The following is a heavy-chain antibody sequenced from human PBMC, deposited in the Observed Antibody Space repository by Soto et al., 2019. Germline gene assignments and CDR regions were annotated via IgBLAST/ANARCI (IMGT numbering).Heavy chain of an antibody. CDR3: ARGLYGGIAYGMDA. CDR2: ISYDGSNK. Sequence: QVPLVESGGGVVQPGRSLRLSCAASGFTYSSYAMHRVRRAPGKGLEWVAVISYDGSNKYYADSVKGRFTISRDNSKNTLYLQMNSLRAEDTAVYYCARGLYGGIAYGMDAWGQGTTVTVSS. V-gene: IGHV3-30-3*01. CDR1: GFTYSSYA. D-gene: IGHD4-17*01. J-gene: IGHJ6*02.